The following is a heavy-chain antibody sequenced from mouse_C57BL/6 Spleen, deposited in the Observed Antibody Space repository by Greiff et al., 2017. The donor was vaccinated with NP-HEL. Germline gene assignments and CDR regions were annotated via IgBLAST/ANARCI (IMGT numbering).Heavy chain of an antibody. V-gene: IGHV14-4*01. CDR3: TTVGLSGYFDY. Sequence: VQLKESGAELVRPGASVKLSCTASGFNIKDDYMHWVKQRPEQGLEWIGWIDPENGDTEYASKFQGKATITADTSSNTAYLQLSSLTSEDTAVYYCTTVGLSGYFDYWGQGTTLTVSS. CDR2: IDPENGDT. D-gene: IGHD6-5*01. J-gene: IGHJ2*01. CDR1: GFNIKDDY.